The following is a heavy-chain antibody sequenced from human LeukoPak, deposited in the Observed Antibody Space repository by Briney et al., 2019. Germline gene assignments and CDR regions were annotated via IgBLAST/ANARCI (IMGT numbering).Heavy chain of an antibody. V-gene: IGHV4-34*01. CDR2: INHSGST. CDR3: ARGGYCSGGSCYSVYARNYYYGMDV. J-gene: IGHJ6*02. CDR1: GGSFSGYY. Sequence: SETLSLTCAAYGGSFSGYYWSWIRQPPGKGLEWIGEINHSGSTNYNPSLKSRVTISVDTSKNQFSLKLSSVTAADTAVYYCARGGYCSGGSCYSVYARNYYYGMDVWGQGTTVTVSS. D-gene: IGHD2-15*01.